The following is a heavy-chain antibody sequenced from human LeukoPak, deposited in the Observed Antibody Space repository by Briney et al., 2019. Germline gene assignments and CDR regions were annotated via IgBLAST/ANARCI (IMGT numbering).Heavy chain of an antibody. D-gene: IGHD5/OR15-5a*01. CDR3: ARRFDFVYDYVYYFDS. J-gene: IGHJ4*02. CDR1: GFSITSSYY. CDR2: IYHSGST. V-gene: IGHV4-38-2*02. Sequence: SETLSLTCNVSGFSITSSYYWSWIRQPPGKGLEWIGSIYHSGSTYYNPSLKSRVTMSVDTSKNQFSLNLGSVTAADTAVYYCARRFDFVYDYVYYFDSWGQGTLVTVSS.